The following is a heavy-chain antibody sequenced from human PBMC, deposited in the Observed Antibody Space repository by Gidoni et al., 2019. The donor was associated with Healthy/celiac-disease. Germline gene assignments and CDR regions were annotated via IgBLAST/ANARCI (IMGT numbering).Heavy chain of an antibody. CDR3: ARVSSWYYFDL. Sequence: DGLEWIGEINHSGSTNYNPSLKSRVTISVDTSKNQFSLKLSSVTAADTAVYYCARVSSWYYFDLWGRGTLVTVSS. D-gene: IGHD6-13*01. J-gene: IGHJ2*01. CDR2: INHSGST. V-gene: IGHV4-34*01.